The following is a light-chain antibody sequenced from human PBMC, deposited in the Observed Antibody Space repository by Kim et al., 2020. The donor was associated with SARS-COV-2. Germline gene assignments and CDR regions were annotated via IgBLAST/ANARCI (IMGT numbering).Light chain of an antibody. Sequence: DIQMTQSPSSLSASVGDRVTITCRTTQSISSHLNWYQQKPGRAPKLLISAASTLQGGVPSRFSGSGSETDFTLTINSLQPEDFATYYCQQSFTTPLLTFGGGTKVDIK. V-gene: IGKV1-39*01. J-gene: IGKJ4*01. CDR3: QQSFTTPLLT. CDR2: AAS. CDR1: QSISSH.